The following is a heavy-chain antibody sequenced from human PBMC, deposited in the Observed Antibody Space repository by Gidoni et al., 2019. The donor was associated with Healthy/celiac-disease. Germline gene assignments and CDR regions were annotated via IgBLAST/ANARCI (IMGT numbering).Heavy chain of an antibody. D-gene: IGHD1-1*01. CDR2: ISWNSGSI. CDR3: AKDIGGTAGGY. V-gene: IGHV3-9*01. Sequence: EVQLVESGGGLVQPGRSLRLSCAASGFTFDDYAMHWVRQAPGKGLEWVSGISWNSGSIGYADSVKGRFTISRDNAKNSLYLQMNSLRAEDTALYYCAKDIGGTAGGYWGQGTLVTVYS. CDR1: GFTFDDYA. J-gene: IGHJ4*02.